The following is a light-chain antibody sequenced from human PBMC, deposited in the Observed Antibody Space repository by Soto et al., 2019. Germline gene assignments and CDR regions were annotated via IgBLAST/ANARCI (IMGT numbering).Light chain of an antibody. CDR3: SSLTTSFTYV. V-gene: IGLV2-14*01. Sequence: QSALTQPPSVSGSPGQSVAISCTGTSSDVGAYNYVSWYQQHPGKAPKLLLSEVSNRPSGVSDRFSGSKSGNTASLTISGLQAEDEADYYCSSLTTSFTYVFGTGTKVTVL. CDR1: SSDVGAYNY. CDR2: EVS. J-gene: IGLJ1*01.